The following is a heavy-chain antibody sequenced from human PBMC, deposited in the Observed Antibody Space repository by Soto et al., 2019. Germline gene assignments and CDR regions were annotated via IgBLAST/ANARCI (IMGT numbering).Heavy chain of an antibody. Sequence: GGSLRLSCASSGFTFSTYAMIWVRQAPGKGLEWVSAISGSGDSTYYADSVKGRFTISRDNSKNTLYLQMSSLRAEDTAIYYCAKDSFINLRGYDSYWGQGTLVTVSS. CDR3: AKDSFINLRGYDSY. D-gene: IGHD5-12*01. CDR1: GFTFSTYA. V-gene: IGHV3-23*01. J-gene: IGHJ4*02. CDR2: ISGSGDST.